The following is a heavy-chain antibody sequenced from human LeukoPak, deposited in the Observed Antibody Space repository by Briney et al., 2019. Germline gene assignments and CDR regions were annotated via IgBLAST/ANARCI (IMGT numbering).Heavy chain of an antibody. V-gene: IGHV3-74*01. Sequence: PGGSLRLSCTASGFTFSSYCMHWVRQTPGKGVIWVSRICPGGTITNYADYVKGRFTISRDDAKNMMFLQMNSLRADDTAVYYCVRHFRSADYWGQGILVTVSS. CDR3: VRHFRSADY. D-gene: IGHD3-3*02. CDR2: ICPGGTIT. CDR1: GFTFSSYC. J-gene: IGHJ4*02.